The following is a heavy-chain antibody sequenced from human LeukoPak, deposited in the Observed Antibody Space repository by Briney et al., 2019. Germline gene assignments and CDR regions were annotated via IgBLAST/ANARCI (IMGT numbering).Heavy chain of an antibody. CDR3: ASNLDSSGSYSAFDH. V-gene: IGHV3-33*01. CDR2: IWYDGSNK. D-gene: IGHD3-10*01. Sequence: PGGSLRLSCAASGFTFSRYGMHWVRQAPGKGLQWVAVIWYDGSNKYYADSVKGRFTISRDNSKNTLYLQMNSLRAEDTAVYYCASNLDSSGSYSAFDHWGQGTLVTVSS. CDR1: GFTFSRYG. J-gene: IGHJ4*02.